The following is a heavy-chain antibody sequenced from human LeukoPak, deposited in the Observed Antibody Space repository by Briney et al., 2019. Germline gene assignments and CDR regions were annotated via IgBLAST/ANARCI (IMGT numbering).Heavy chain of an antibody. J-gene: IGHJ4*02. V-gene: IGHV3-30*03. CDR2: ISYDGSNK. Sequence: GGSLRLSCAASGFTFSSYSMNWVRQAPGKGLEWVAVISYDGSNKYYADSVKGRFTISRDNSKNTLYLQMNSLRAEDTAVYYCARDIPLDYWGQGTLVTVSS. CDR1: GFTFSSYS. CDR3: ARDIPLDY. D-gene: IGHD2-2*02.